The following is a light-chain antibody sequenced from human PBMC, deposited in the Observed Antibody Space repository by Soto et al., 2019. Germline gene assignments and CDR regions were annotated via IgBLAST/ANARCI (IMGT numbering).Light chain of an antibody. CDR1: SSDVGKYDY. Sequence: QSVLTQPPSASGSPGQSVTISCTGTSSDVGKYDYVSWFQHHPGKAPKLIIYEVSKRPSGVPDRFSGSKSGSTASLTVSGLQTEDEADYYCNSHVAGSKVFGTRTKVTVL. J-gene: IGLJ1*01. CDR3: NSHVAGSKV. V-gene: IGLV2-8*01. CDR2: EVS.